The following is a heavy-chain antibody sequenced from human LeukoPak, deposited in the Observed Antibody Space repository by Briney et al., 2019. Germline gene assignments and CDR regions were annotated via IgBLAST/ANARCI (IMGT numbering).Heavy chain of an antibody. Sequence: QTGGSLRLSCAASGFTFSSYAMSWVRQAPGKGLEWVSAISGSGGSTYYADSVKGRFTISRDNSKNTLYLQMNSLRAEDTAVYYCAKDPYCSSTSCYADNEYFQHWGQGTLVTVSS. CDR3: AKDPYCSSTSCYADNEYFQH. D-gene: IGHD2-2*01. CDR2: ISGSGGST. J-gene: IGHJ1*01. CDR1: GFTFSSYA. V-gene: IGHV3-23*01.